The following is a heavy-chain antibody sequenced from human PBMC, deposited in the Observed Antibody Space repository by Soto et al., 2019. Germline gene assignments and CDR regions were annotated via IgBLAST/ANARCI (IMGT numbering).Heavy chain of an antibody. CDR1: GFAISTSW. Sequence: GGSLRLSCAASGFAISTSWMSWVRQAPGRGLEWVANIYQDGSDKYYVDSVKGRFTISRDNAKKSLYLQMNSLRAEDTAVYYCARHLEYCSGGRCYAVYDYWGQGT. CDR2: IYQDGSDK. V-gene: IGHV3-7*01. D-gene: IGHD2-15*01. CDR3: ARHLEYCSGGRCYAVYDY. J-gene: IGHJ4*02.